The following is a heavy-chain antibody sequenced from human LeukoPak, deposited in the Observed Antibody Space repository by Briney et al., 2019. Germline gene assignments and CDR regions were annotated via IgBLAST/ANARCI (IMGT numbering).Heavy chain of an antibody. CDR3: ERSAAIAAATGSFDY. CDR2: IIPIFGTA. V-gene: IGHV1-69*05. CDR1: GGTFSSYA. D-gene: IGHD6-13*01. J-gene: IGHJ4*02. Sequence: ASVKVSCKASGGTFSSYAISWVRQAPGQGLEWMGGIIPIFGTANYAQKFQGRVTLTTDESTSTAYMELSRLRSEETAVYYCERSAAIAAATGSFDYWGQGTLVTVSS.